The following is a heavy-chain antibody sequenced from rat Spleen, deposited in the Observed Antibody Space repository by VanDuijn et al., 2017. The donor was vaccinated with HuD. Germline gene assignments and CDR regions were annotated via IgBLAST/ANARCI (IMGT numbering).Heavy chain of an antibody. CDR1: GFTFSSFP. CDR2: ISTSGGST. D-gene: IGHD1-11*01. Sequence: EVQLVESGGGLVLPGRSLKLSCVASGFTFSSFPMAWVRQAPTKGLEWVASISTSGGSTYYRDSVKGRFTVSRDNAKSTLYLQMDSLGSEDTATYYCARRHYGYTDYFDYWGQGVMVTVSS. V-gene: IGHV5S23*01. J-gene: IGHJ2*01. CDR3: ARRHYGYTDYFDY.